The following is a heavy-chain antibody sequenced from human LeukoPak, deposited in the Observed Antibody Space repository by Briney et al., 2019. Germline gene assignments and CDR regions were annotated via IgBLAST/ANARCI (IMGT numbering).Heavy chain of an antibody. Sequence: GGSLRLSCAASGFTFSDYGMHWVRQAPGKGLEWVAFIRYDGSNKYYADSVKGRFTISRDNSKNTLYLQMNSLRAEDTAVYYCAAVVPAAIGFDYWGQGTLVTVSS. CDR3: AAVVPAAIGFDY. D-gene: IGHD2-2*01. CDR2: IRYDGSNK. CDR1: GFTFSDYG. V-gene: IGHV3-30*02. J-gene: IGHJ4*02.